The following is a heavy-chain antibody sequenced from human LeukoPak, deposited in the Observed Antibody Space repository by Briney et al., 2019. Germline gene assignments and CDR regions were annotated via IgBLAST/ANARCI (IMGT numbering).Heavy chain of an antibody. CDR3: AKGFYSSGWYGVDY. J-gene: IGHJ4*02. Sequence: GGSLRPSCAASGFTFSSYAMSWVRQAPGKGLEWVSAISGSGGSTYYADSVKGRFTISRDNSKNTLYLQMNSLRAEDTAVYYCAKGFYSSGWYGVDYWGQGTLVTVSS. CDR2: ISGSGGST. CDR1: GFTFSSYA. D-gene: IGHD6-19*01. V-gene: IGHV3-23*01.